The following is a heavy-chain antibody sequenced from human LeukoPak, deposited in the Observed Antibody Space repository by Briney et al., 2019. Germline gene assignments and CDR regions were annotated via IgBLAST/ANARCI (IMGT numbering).Heavy chain of an antibody. J-gene: IGHJ6*04. CDR1: GGTFSSYA. Sequence: ASVKVSCKASGGTFSSYAISWVRQAPGQGLEWMGRIIPILGIANYAQKFQGRVTITRNTSISTAYMELSSLRSEDTAVYYCARAWDVWGKGTTVTVSS. V-gene: IGHV1-69*04. CDR2: IIPILGIA. CDR3: ARAWDV.